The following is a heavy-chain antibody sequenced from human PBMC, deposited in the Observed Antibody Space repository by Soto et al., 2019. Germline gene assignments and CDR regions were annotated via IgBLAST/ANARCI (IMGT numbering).Heavy chain of an antibody. CDR1: GGSISSYY. V-gene: IGHV4-59*01. CDR2: IYYSGGT. Sequence: SETLSLTCTVSGGSISSYYWSWIRQPPGKGLEWIGYIYYSGGTNYNPSLKSRVTISVDTSKNQFSLKLSSVTAADTAVYHCARALYCSSTSCPGYYYYYYGMDVWGQGTTVTVSS. D-gene: IGHD2-2*01. CDR3: ARALYCSSTSCPGYYYYYYGMDV. J-gene: IGHJ6*02.